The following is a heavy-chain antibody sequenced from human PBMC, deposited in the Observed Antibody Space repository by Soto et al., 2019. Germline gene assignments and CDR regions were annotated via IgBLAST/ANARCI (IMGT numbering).Heavy chain of an antibody. J-gene: IGHJ4*02. V-gene: IGHV4-30-4*01. CDR3: ARALYDYGSDAPQGYFDY. D-gene: IGHD4-17*01. CDR1: GGSISSGHYY. CDR2: IYYSGST. Sequence: QVQLQESGPGLVKPSQTLSLTCTVSGGSISSGHYYWSWIRQPPGKGLEWIGYIYYSGSTYYNPSLTSRVTISVDASTTQFSLTLISVPAAETAVYSCARALYDYGSDAPQGYFDYWGQGTLVTVSS.